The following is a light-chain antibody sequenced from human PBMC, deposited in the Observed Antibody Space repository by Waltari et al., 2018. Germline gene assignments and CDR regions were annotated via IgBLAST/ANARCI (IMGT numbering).Light chain of an antibody. CDR1: QSVLYSSNNKNY. CDR2: WAS. V-gene: IGKV4-1*01. CDR3: HQYYTTPRT. Sequence: DFVMTQSPDSLAVSLGERATTSCKSSQSVLYSSNNKNYLAWYQHKPGQPPRLLLYWASTRASGAPDRFTGSGSGTDFTLTISSLQAEDVAVYYCHQYYTTPRTFGQGTKVEIK. J-gene: IGKJ1*01.